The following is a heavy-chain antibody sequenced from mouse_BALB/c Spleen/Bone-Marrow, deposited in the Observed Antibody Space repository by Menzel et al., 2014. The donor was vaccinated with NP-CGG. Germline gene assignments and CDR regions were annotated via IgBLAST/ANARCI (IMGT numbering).Heavy chain of an antibody. V-gene: IGHV1S81*02. Sequence: QVQLQQSGAELVKPGASVKLSCMASGYTFTSYYMYWVKQRPGQGLEWIGEINPSNGGTNFNEKFKSKATLTVDKSSSTAYMQLGSLTSKGSPVCYCTREDDSPFAYWRQGTLVTVSA. CDR1: GYTFTSYY. D-gene: IGHD2-4*01. CDR2: INPSNGGT. J-gene: IGHJ3*01. CDR3: TREDDSPFAY.